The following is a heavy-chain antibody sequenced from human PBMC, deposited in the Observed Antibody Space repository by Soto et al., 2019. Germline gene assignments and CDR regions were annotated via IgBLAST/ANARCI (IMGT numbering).Heavy chain of an antibody. V-gene: IGHV4-34*01. CDR3: ARGHYSYDAFDI. J-gene: IGHJ3*02. Sequence: SETLSLTCAVYGGSFSGYYWSWNRQPPGKGLEWIGEINHSGSTNYNPSLKSRVTISVDTSKNQFSLRLSSVTAADTAVYYCARGHYSYDAFDIWGQGTMVTVSS. D-gene: IGHD2-15*01. CDR2: INHSGST. CDR1: GGSFSGYY.